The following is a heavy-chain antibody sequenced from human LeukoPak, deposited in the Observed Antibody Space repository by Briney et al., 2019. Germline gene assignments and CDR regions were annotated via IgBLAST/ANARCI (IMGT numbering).Heavy chain of an antibody. D-gene: IGHD3-10*01. CDR2: IRPDGSST. CDR1: GFSFSASY. V-gene: IGHV3-7*01. J-gene: IGHJ4*02. CDR3: STEPRLLSY. Sequence: GGSLRLSCAASGFSFSASYMTWVRQAPGKGLECVAYIRPDGSSTYYVDSVKGRFTISRDDAKNSVYLQMNSLRVEDTALYYCSTEPRLLSYWGQGTLVTVSP.